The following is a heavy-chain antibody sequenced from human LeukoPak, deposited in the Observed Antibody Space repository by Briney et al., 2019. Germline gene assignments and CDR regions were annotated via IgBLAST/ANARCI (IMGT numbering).Heavy chain of an antibody. CDR3: VKKVAGVGWFDP. CDR2: IHYSESP. D-gene: IGHD7-27*01. J-gene: IGHJ5*02. V-gene: IGHV4-28*01. CDR1: GYSISSNNW. Sequence: SDTLSLTCVVSGYSISSNNWWGWIRQPPGKGLEWIGYIHYSESPHYSPSLKSRVTMSVDTSKNQFSLKLNSVTAADTAVYYCVKKVAGVGWFDPWGQGTLVTVSS.